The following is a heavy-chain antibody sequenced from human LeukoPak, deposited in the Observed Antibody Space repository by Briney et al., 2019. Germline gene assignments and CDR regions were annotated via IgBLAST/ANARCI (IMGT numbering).Heavy chain of an antibody. CDR3: AKQWLGTYYYYGMDV. V-gene: IGHV1-8*01. J-gene: IGHJ6*02. D-gene: IGHD6-19*01. CDR1: GYTFTSYD. CDR2: MNPNSGNT. Sequence: APVKVSCKASGYTFTSYDINWVRQATGQGLEWMGWMNPNSGNTGYAQKFQGRVTMTRNTSISTAYMELSSLRSEDTAVYYCAKQWLGTYYYYGMDVWGQGTTVTVSS.